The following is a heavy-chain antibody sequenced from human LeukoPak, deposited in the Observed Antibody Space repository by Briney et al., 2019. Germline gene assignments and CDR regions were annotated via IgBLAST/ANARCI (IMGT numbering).Heavy chain of an antibody. J-gene: IGHJ4*02. CDR3: ARDFTMSGSYFS. CDR2: INHSGST. V-gene: IGHV4-34*01. Sequence: SETLSLTCAVYGGSFSGYYWSWIRQPPGKGLEWIGEINHSGSTNYNPSLKSRVTISVDTSKNQFSLKLSSVTAADTAVYYCARDFTMSGSYFSWGQGALVTVSS. D-gene: IGHD1-26*01. CDR1: GGSFSGYY.